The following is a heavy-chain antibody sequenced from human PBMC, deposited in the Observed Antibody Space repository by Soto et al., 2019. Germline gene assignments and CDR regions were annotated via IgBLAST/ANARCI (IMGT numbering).Heavy chain of an antibody. CDR1: GFSFSSYH. D-gene: IGHD6-6*01. CDR2: ISSGSDAI. Sequence: EVQLVESGGGLVQPGGSLRLSCAASGFSFSSYHMDWVRQAPGKGLEWVSYISSGSDAIYYADSVKGRFTISRDNAQNSLYLQMNSLRDEDTAVYYCARDGRRGYDMDVWGQGTTVTVSS. V-gene: IGHV3-48*02. CDR3: ARDGRRGYDMDV. J-gene: IGHJ6*02.